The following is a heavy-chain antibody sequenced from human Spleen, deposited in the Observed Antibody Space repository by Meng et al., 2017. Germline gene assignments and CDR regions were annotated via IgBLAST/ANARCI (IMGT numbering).Heavy chain of an antibody. Sequence: ASVKVSCKALGGIFSNYVIGWVRQAPGQGLEWMGRINPNSGGTNYAQKFQGRVTMTRDTSISTAYMELSRLRSDDTAVYYCARVSVGATNYWGQGTLVTVSS. CDR2: INPNSGGT. CDR3: ARVSVGATNY. V-gene: IGHV1-2*06. J-gene: IGHJ4*02. D-gene: IGHD1-26*01. CDR1: GGIFSNYV.